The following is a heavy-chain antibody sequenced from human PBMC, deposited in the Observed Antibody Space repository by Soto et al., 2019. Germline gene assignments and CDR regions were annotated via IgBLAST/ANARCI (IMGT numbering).Heavy chain of an antibody. Sequence: QVQLVQSGAEVKKPGSSVKVSCKASGGTFSSYAISWVRQAPGQGLEWMGGIITIFGTASYAQKFQGRVPISADEAAITAYMELSSLRSEDTAVYYCARHPRQNYYYGMDLWGQGTTVTVSS. CDR3: ARHPRQNYYYGMDL. CDR1: GGTFSSYA. V-gene: IGHV1-69*12. CDR2: IITIFGTA. J-gene: IGHJ6*02.